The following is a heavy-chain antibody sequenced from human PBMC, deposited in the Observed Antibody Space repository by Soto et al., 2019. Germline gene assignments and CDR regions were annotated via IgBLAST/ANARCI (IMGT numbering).Heavy chain of an antibody. V-gene: IGHV4-34*01. J-gene: IGHJ4*02. D-gene: IGHD3-10*01. CDR3: VRGVKYYYGSGSYYNPVGFDY. CDR1: GGSFSGYY. Sequence: SETLSLTCAVYGGSFSGYYWSWIRQPPGKGLEWIGELNHSGSTNYNPSLKSRVTISVDTSKNQFSLKLSSVTAADTAVYYCVRGVKYYYGSGSYYNPVGFDYWGQGTLVTVSS. CDR2: LNHSGST.